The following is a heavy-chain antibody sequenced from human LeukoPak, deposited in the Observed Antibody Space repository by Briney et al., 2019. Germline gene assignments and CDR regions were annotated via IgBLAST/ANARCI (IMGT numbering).Heavy chain of an antibody. V-gene: IGHV3-30*02. D-gene: IGHD5-18*01. CDR1: GFTFSSYG. CDR3: AKERATTMVRPAAHFDY. J-gene: IGHJ4*02. CDR2: IRYDGSNK. Sequence: GGSLRLSCAASGFTFSSYGMHWVRQAPGKGLEWVAFIRYDGSNKYYADSVKGRFTISRDNSKNTLYLQMNSLRAEDTAVYYCAKERATTMVRPAAHFDYWGQGTLVTVSS.